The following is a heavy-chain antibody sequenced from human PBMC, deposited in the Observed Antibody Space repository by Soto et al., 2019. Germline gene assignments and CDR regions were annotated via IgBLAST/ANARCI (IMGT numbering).Heavy chain of an antibody. CDR2: ISYDGSNK. CDR1: GFTFSSYA. CDR3: ARDVAVAGTAFDY. Sequence: PGGSLRLSCAASGFTFSSYAMHWVRQAPGKRLEWVAVISYDGSNKYYADSVKGRFTISRDNSKNTLYLQMNSLRAEDTAVFYCARDVAVAGTAFDYWGQGTLVTVSS. V-gene: IGHV3-30-3*01. D-gene: IGHD6-19*01. J-gene: IGHJ4*02.